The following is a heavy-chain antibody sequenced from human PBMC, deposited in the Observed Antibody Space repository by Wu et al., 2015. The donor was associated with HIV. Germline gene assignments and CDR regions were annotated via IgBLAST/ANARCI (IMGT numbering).Heavy chain of an antibody. V-gene: IGHV1-69*14. CDR2: IVPLFDAP. CDR3: TRSTFAGGSDTWYSFDK. D-gene: IGHD6-13*01. Sequence: HVQLVQFGAEVKKPGSSVKVNCKASGDGFASYAVSWVRQAPGQGLEWMGRIVPLFDAPNYSQKFHDRLTITADRSTTTAYMELSNLKSEDTAVYFCTRSTFAGGSDTWYSFDKWGQGTLVSVSS. J-gene: IGHJ4*02. CDR1: GDGFASYA.